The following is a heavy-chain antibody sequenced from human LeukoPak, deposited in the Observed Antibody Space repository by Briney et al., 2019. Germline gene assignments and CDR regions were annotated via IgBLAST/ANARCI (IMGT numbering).Heavy chain of an antibody. J-gene: IGHJ4*02. CDR1: GYSFTSYW. V-gene: IGHV5-51*01. Sequence: GESLKISCKDSGYSFTSYWIGWVRQMPGKGLEWMGIIYPGDSDTRYSPSFQGQVTISADKSISTAYLQWSSLKASDTAMYYCASLRYYYDSSGYYRYFDYWGQGTLVTVSS. CDR3: ASLRYYYDSSGYYRYFDY. CDR2: IYPGDSDT. D-gene: IGHD3-22*01.